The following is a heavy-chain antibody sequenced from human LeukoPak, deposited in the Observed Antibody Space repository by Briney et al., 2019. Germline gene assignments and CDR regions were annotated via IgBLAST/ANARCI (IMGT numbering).Heavy chain of an antibody. V-gene: IGHV3-7*01. D-gene: IGHD3-22*01. CDR2: IKQDGSET. Sequence: PGGSLRLSCAASGFSFSDHWMTWVRQAPGKGLEWVDNIKQDGSETFYVDSVRGRFTISRDNAKNSLYLQMNSLRAEDTAIYYCARDPYDRGGYGAFDLWGLGTTITVSS. CDR1: GFSFSDHW. J-gene: IGHJ3*01. CDR3: ARDPYDRGGYGAFDL.